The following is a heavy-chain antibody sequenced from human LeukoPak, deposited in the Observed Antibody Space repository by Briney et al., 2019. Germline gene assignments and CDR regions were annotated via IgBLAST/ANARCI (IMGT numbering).Heavy chain of an antibody. J-gene: IGHJ3*02. V-gene: IGHV3-33*01. Sequence: GGSLRLSCAASGFTFSNYDMHWVRQAPGKGLEWVAVIWYDGSNKYYADSVKGRFTISRDNFKNTLYLQMNSLRAEDTAVYYCARDDYGGKLDIWGQGTVVTVSS. D-gene: IGHD4-23*01. CDR2: IWYDGSNK. CDR3: ARDDYGGKLDI. CDR1: GFTFSNYD.